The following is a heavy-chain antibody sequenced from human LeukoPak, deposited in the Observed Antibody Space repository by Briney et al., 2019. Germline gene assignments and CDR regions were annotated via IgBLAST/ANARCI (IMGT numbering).Heavy chain of an antibody. J-gene: IGHJ3*02. CDR1: GGSVSSYY. Sequence: SETLSLTCTVSGGSVSSYYWSRIRQPPGKGLEWIGYLYYTGSGNNSPSLKSRVTMSVDTSKNQFSLRLNSVTAADTAVYYCARARYVSAWYAFDIWGQGTMVTVSS. D-gene: IGHD6-19*01. CDR2: LYYTGSG. CDR3: ARARYVSAWYAFDI. V-gene: IGHV4-59*02.